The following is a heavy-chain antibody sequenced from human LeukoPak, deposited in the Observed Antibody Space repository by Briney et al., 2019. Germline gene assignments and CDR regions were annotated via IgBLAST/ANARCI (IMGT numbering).Heavy chain of an antibody. D-gene: IGHD6-13*01. V-gene: IGHV1-69*05. CDR1: GGSFSSFG. J-gene: IGHJ3*02. Sequence: SSVKVSCKASGGSFSSFGFSWVRLAPGQGLEWMGGITPIFHTAKYAQKFQGRVTMTRDMSTSTVYMELSSLRSEDTAVYYCAREFDGRPGLAAAATGGAFDIWGQGTMVTVSS. CDR3: AREFDGRPGLAAAATGGAFDI. CDR2: ITPIFHTA.